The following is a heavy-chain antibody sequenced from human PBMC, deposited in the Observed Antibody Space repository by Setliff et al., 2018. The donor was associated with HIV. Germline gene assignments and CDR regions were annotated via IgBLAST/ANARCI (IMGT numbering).Heavy chain of an antibody. CDR3: ASTTRLDYFDY. J-gene: IGHJ4*02. D-gene: IGHD3-9*01. V-gene: IGHV4-59*08. Sequence: ETLSLTCTVSGGSIHNYYWSWIRQPPGKGLEWIGYIYYSGSTNYNPSLKSRVTISVDTSKNQFSLKLSSVTAADTAVYYCASTTRLDYFDYWGQGTLVTVSS. CDR1: GGSIHNYY. CDR2: IYYSGST.